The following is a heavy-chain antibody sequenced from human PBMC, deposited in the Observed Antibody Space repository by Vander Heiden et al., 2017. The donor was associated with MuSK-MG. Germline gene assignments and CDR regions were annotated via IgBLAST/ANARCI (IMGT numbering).Heavy chain of an antibody. J-gene: IGHJ4*02. CDR2: LSSSSSYI. Sequence: EVQLVESGGGLGKPGGSRRLSCAASEYTFSSHSMNGVRQAPGKGLEWVSSLSSSSSYIYYADSVKGRFTISRDNAKNSLYLQMNSLRAEDTAVYYCAREGITIFGVVDYWGQGTLVTVSS. D-gene: IGHD3-3*01. CDR1: EYTFSSHS. V-gene: IGHV3-21*01. CDR3: AREGITIFGVVDY.